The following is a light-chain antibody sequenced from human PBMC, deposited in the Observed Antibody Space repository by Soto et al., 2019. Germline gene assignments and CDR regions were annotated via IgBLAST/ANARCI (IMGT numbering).Light chain of an antibody. V-gene: IGKV4-1*01. CDR3: QQYYSTPPA. J-gene: IGKJ1*01. Sequence: DIVTTQSPDSLAVSLGERATINCKSSQSVLYSSNNKNYIARYQQHPGQPHKLLTYWAYRRGSGVHARFSGSGSGTDFTLTIRSLQAEDVAVYYCQQYYSTPPAFGQGTKVDIK. CDR2: WAY. CDR1: QSVLYSSNNKNY.